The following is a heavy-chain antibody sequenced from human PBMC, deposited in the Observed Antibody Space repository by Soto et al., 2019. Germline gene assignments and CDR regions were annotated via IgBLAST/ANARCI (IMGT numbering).Heavy chain of an antibody. J-gene: IGHJ6*02. Sequence: PGGSVGLSCAASGFSFSDYTMKWFRQAPGKGLEWVSSISGSTSYTYYADSLKGRFTISRDNSKKTLYLQMNSLRAEDTAVYYCAKDNPARTPYYDFWSGYSTYYYYYGMDVWGQGTTVTVSS. CDR3: AKDNPARTPYYDFWSGYSTYYYYYGMDV. V-gene: IGHV3-21*04. D-gene: IGHD3-3*01. CDR2: ISGSTSYT. CDR1: GFSFSDYT.